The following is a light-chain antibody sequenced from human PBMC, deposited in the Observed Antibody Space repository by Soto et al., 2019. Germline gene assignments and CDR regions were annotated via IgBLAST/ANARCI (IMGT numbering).Light chain of an antibody. CDR2: AAS. CDR1: QGIRND. J-gene: IGKJ1*01. CDR3: LQDYNYPRT. V-gene: IGKV1-6*01. Sequence: AIQMTQSPSSLSASVGDRVTISCRASQGIRNDLGWYQQKPGKAPKLLIYAASTLQSGVPSRFSGSGFGTDFTLTISSLQPEEFATYYCLQDYNYPRTFGQGTKVEIK.